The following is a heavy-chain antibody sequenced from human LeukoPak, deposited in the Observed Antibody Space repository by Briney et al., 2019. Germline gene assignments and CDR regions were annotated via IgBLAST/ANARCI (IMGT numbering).Heavy chain of an antibody. CDR1: GFTFSSYA. CDR2: ISYDGSNK. Sequence: GGSLRLSCAASGFTFSSYAMHWVRQAPGKGLEWVAFISYDGSNKYYADSVKGRFTISRDNSKNTLYLQMNSLRAEDTAVYYCARDGNTAIVILHYHFDYWGQGTMVTVSS. D-gene: IGHD5-18*01. J-gene: IGHJ4*02. V-gene: IGHV3-30-3*01. CDR3: ARDGNTAIVILHYHFDY.